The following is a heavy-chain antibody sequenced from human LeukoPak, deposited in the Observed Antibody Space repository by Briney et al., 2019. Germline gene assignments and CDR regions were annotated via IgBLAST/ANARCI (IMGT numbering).Heavy chain of an antibody. CDR3: ARNTDYFDY. CDR2: IYYSGST. D-gene: IGHD2-2*02. Sequence: SETLSLTCAVYGGSFSSYYWGWIRQPPGKGLEWIGSIYYSGSTYYNPSLKSRVTISVDTSKNQFSLKLSSVTAADTAVYYCARNTDYFDYWGQGTLVTVSS. V-gene: IGHV4-39*01. CDR1: GGSFSSYY. J-gene: IGHJ4*02.